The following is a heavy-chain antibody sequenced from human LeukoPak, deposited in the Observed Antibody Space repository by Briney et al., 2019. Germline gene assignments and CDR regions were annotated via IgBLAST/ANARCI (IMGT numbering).Heavy chain of an antibody. J-gene: IGHJ3*02. CDR1: GYTFTGYY. CDR2: INPNSGGT. D-gene: IGHD3-16*01. V-gene: IGHV1-2*02. CDR3: ARGLIGGSEAAFDI. Sequence: ASVKVSCKTSGYTFTGYYMHWVRQAPGQGLEWMGWINPNSGGTNYAQKFQGRVTMTRNTSISTAYMELSSLRSEDTAVYYCARGLIGGSEAAFDIWGQGTMVTVSS.